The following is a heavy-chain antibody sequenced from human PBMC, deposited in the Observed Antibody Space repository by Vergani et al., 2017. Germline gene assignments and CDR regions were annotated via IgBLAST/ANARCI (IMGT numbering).Heavy chain of an antibody. Sequence: QVQLQQWGAGLLKPSETLSLTCAVYGGSFSGYYWSWIRQPPGKGLEWIGEINHSGSTNYNPSLKSRVTISVDTSKNQFSRKLSSVTAADTAVYYCAREYSSSWPGFGYYYYYGMDVWGQGTTVTVSS. CDR2: INHSGST. V-gene: IGHV4-34*01. D-gene: IGHD6-13*01. CDR1: GGSFSGYY. CDR3: AREYSSSWPGFGYYYYYGMDV. J-gene: IGHJ6*02.